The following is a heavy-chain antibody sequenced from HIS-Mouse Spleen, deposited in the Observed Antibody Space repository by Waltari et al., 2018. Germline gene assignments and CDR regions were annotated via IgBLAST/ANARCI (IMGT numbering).Heavy chain of an antibody. CDR3: ARGLIGTVDLT. J-gene: IGHJ4*02. CDR1: GGSFSGYY. V-gene: IGHV4-34*01. CDR2: INHSGST. Sequence: QVQLQQWGAGLLKPSETLSLTCAVYGGSFSGYYWSWIRQPPGKGLEWIGEINHSGSTNYNPSLTSRVTISVDTSKNQFSLKLSSVTAADTAVYYCARGLIGTVDLTWGQGTLVTVSS. D-gene: IGHD1-7*01.